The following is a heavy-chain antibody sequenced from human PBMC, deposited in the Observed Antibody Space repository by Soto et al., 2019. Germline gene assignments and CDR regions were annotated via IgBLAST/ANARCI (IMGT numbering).Heavy chain of an antibody. D-gene: IGHD2-2*01. CDR1: GGNFRRYA. CDR3: VFGNCTTTSCSYYFYGLDV. V-gene: IGHV1-69*01. J-gene: IGHJ6*02. Sequence: QVQLVQSGAEVKKPGSSVKVSCKASGGNFRRYAISWVRQAPGQGLEWMGGILPIFGSPSHAQKFQGRVTVPADESTSTAYLELTSLTSNDTSMYYCVFGNCTTTSCSYYFYGLDVWGQGSPVTVSS. CDR2: ILPIFGSP.